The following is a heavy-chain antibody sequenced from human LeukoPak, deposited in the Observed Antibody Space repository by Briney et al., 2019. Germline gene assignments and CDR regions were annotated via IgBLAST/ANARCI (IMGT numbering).Heavy chain of an antibody. CDR2: ISGSGGST. CDR3: AKGRDGYNYLGPIDY. V-gene: IGHV3-23*01. D-gene: IGHD5-24*01. CDR1: GFTFSSYA. Sequence: GGSLGLSCAASGFTFSSYAMSWVRQAPGKGLEWVSAISGSGGSTYYADSAKGRFTISRDNSKNTLYLQMNSLRAEDTAVYYCAKGRDGYNYLGPIDYWGQGTLVTVSS. J-gene: IGHJ4*02.